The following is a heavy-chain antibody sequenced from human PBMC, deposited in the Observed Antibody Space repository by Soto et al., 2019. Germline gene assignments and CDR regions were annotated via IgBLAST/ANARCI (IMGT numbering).Heavy chain of an antibody. Sequence: QVQLVESGGGVVQPGRSLRLSCAASGFTFSSYAMHWVRQAPGKGLEWVAVISYDGSNKYYADSVKGRFTISRDNSKNTLYLQMNSLRAEDTAVYDCARVEEDSSGWYYFDYWGQGTLVTVSS. CDR2: ISYDGSNK. V-gene: IGHV3-30-3*01. J-gene: IGHJ4*02. CDR1: GFTFSSYA. D-gene: IGHD6-19*01. CDR3: ARVEEDSSGWYYFDY.